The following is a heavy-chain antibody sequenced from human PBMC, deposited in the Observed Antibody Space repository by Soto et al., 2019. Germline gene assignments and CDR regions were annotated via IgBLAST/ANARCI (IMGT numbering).Heavy chain of an antibody. CDR3: AKAHSSGFGVY. CDR1: GFTFSSYG. D-gene: IGHD6-19*01. Sequence: AGGSLRLSCAASGFTFSSYGMHWVRRAPGKGLEWVAVTSYDGSNKYYADSVKGRFTISRDNSKNTLYLQMNSLRAEDTAVYYCAKAHSSGFGVYWGQGTQVTVSS. V-gene: IGHV3-30*18. J-gene: IGHJ4*02. CDR2: TSYDGSNK.